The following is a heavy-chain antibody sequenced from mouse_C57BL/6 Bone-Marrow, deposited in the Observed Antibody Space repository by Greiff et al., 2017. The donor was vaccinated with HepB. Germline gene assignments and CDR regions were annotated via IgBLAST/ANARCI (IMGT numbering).Heavy chain of an antibody. Sequence: EVKLMESGGGLVQPGGSLKLSCAASGFTFSDYYMYWVRQTPEKRLEWVAYISNGGGSTYYPDTAKGRFTISRDNAKNTLYLQMSRLKSEDTAMYYCARTAYYSNSYAMDYWGQGTSVTVSS. CDR1: GFTFSDYY. CDR3: ARTAYYSNSYAMDY. J-gene: IGHJ4*01. D-gene: IGHD2-5*01. V-gene: IGHV5-12*01. CDR2: ISNGGGST.